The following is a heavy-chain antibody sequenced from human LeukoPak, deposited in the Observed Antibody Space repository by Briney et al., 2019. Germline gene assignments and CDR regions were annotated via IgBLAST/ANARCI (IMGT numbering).Heavy chain of an antibody. CDR2: IYSGGST. Sequence: GGSLRLSCAASGFTVSRNYMSWVRQAPGKGLEWGSVIYSGGSTYYADSVKGGFTISRDNSKNKLSLQMKSRGAEDTAVYYCAREWRLYSKARLYYYYYMDVWGKGTTVTVSS. J-gene: IGHJ6*03. V-gene: IGHV3-53*01. D-gene: IGHD3-16*01. CDR1: GFTVSRNY. CDR3: AREWRLYSKARLYYYYYMDV.